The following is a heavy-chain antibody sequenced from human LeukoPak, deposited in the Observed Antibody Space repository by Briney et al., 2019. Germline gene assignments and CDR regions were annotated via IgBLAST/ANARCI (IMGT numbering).Heavy chain of an antibody. CDR3: ARLVVVPAAPRDCYYYYGMDV. CDR1: GYTFTSYG. CDR2: ISAYNGNT. J-gene: IGHJ6*02. D-gene: IGHD2-2*01. V-gene: IGHV1-18*01. Sequence: GASVKVSCKASGYTFTSYGISWVRQAPGQGLEWMGWISAYNGNTNYAQKLQGRVTMTTDTSTSTAYMELRSLRSDDTAVYYCARLVVVPAAPRDCYYYYGMDVWGQGTTVTVSS.